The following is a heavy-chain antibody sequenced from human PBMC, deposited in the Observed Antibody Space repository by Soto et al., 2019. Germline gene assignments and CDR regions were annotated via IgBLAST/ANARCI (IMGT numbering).Heavy chain of an antibody. CDR3: ASQLAPYWYFDL. Sequence: LSLTCTVSGGSISSYYWIWIRQPAGKGLEWIGRIYTSGSTNYNPSLKSRVTMSVDTSKNQFSLKLSSVTAADTAVYYCASQLAPYWYFDLWGRGTLVTVSS. CDR2: IYTSGST. CDR1: GGSISSYY. V-gene: IGHV4-4*07. D-gene: IGHD6-13*01. J-gene: IGHJ2*01.